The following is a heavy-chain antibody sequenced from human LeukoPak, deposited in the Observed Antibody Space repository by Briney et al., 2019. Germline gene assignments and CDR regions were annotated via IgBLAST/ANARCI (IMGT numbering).Heavy chain of an antibody. CDR2: IYPGDSET. CDR1: GYPFTTYW. V-gene: IGHV5-51*01. J-gene: IGHJ3*01. Sequence: GESLKTSFKGSGYPFTTYWNGWVRQMPGKGLEWGGIIYPGDSETRYSPSCQGQVTTPADKSISTAVSQRKSPQASDHPMDYLVRSPREGYHDAFDVGGQGTMVSVS. D-gene: IGHD5-24*01. CDR3: VRSPREGYHDAFDV.